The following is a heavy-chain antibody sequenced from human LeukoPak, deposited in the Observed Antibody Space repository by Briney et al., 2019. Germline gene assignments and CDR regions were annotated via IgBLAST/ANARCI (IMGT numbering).Heavy chain of an antibody. CDR3: ARHKFSGWIEYYYYYMDV. CDR1: GGSISSSSYY. D-gene: IGHD6-19*01. J-gene: IGHJ6*03. Sequence: SSETLSLTCTVSGGSISSSSYYWGWIRQPPGKGLEWIGSIYYSGSTYYNPSLKSRVTISVDTSKNQFSLKLSSVTAADTAVYYCARHKFSGWIEYYYYYMDVWGKGTTVTISS. V-gene: IGHV4-39*01. CDR2: IYYSGST.